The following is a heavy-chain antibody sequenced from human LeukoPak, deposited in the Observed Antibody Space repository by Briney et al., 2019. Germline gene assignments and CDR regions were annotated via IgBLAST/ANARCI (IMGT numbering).Heavy chain of an antibody. CDR2: IYTSGST. V-gene: IGHV4-61*02. CDR1: GGSISSGSYY. J-gene: IGHJ5*02. D-gene: IGHD3-10*01. CDR3: ARGRTGLLWFNGWFDP. Sequence: SQTLSLTCTVSGGSISSGSYYWSWIRQPAGKGLEWIGRIYTSGSTNYNPSLKSRVTISVDTSKNQFSLKLSSVTAADTAVYYCARGRTGLLWFNGWFDPWGQGTLVTVSS.